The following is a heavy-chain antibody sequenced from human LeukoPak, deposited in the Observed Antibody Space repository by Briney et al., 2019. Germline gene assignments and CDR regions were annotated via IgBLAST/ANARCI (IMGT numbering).Heavy chain of an antibody. V-gene: IGHV7-4-1*02. CDR2: INTNTGNP. CDR3: ARDFGYSSHYYYYGMDV. CDR1: GYTFSSFA. Sequence: GASVKVSCKASGYTFSSFAIHWVRQAPGQGLEWMGWINTNTGNPTYAQGFTGRFVFSLDTSVSTAYLQISSLKAEDTAEYYRARDFGYSSHYYYYGMDVWGQGTTVTVSS. D-gene: IGHD6-19*01. J-gene: IGHJ6*02.